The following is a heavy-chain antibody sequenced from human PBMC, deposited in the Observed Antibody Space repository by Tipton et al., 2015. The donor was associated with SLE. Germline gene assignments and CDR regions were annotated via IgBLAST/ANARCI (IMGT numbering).Heavy chain of an antibody. CDR2: ITSISSSGNI. CDR3: ASHYSYSRWDY. J-gene: IGHJ4*02. V-gene: IGHV3-48*04. CDR1: GFTFSTYS. D-gene: IGHD6-13*01. Sequence: SLRLSCAASGFTFSTYSMNWVRQAPGKGLEWISYITSISSSGNIKYADSVKGRFTISRDNAKNTLYLQMNSLRAEDTAVYYCASHYSYSRWDYWCQGALVSFSS.